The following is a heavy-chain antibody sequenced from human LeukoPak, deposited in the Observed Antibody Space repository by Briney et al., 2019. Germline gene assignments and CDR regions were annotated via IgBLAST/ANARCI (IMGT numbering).Heavy chain of an antibody. D-gene: IGHD3-22*01. J-gene: IGHJ4*02. CDR1: GGSFSGYY. CDR3: ARTNLYYYDSS. V-gene: IGHV4-59*10. CDR2: IYTSGST. Sequence: PSETLSLTCAVYGGSFSGYYWSWIRQPAGKGLEWIGRIYTSGSTNYNPSLKSRVTMSVDTSKNQFSLKLSSVTAADTAVYYCARTNLYYYDSSWGQGTLVTVSS.